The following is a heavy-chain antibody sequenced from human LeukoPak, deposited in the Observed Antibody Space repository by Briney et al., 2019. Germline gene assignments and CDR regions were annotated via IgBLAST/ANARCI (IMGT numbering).Heavy chain of an antibody. D-gene: IGHD5-18*01. Sequence: GGSLRLSYAASGFTFSDYYMSWIRQAPGKGLEWVSYISSSGSTIYYADSVKGRFTISRDNAKNSLYLQMNSLRAEDTAVYYCARDQVDTAMVRDPFDYWGQGTLVTVSS. CDR1: GFTFSDYY. J-gene: IGHJ4*02. CDR2: ISSSGSTI. CDR3: ARDQVDTAMVRDPFDY. V-gene: IGHV3-11*01.